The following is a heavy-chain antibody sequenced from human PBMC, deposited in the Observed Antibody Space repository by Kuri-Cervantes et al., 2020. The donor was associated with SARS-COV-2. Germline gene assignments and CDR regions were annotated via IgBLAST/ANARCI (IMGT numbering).Heavy chain of an antibody. D-gene: IGHD4-17*01. CDR3: ASFSLHGDYGYFDY. CDR2: ISYDGSNK. CDR1: GFTFSSYA. V-gene: IGHV3-30-3*01. J-gene: IGHJ4*02. Sequence: LSLTCAASGFTFSSYAMHWVRQAPGKGLEWVAVISYDGSNKYYADSVKGRFTISRDNSKNTLYLQMNSLRAEDTAVYYCASFSLHGDYGYFDYWGQGTLVTVSS.